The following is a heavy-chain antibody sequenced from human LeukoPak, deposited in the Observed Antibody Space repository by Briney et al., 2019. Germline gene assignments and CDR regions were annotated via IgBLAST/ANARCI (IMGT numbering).Heavy chain of an antibody. V-gene: IGHV3-30-3*01. CDR1: GFSFNNYR. CDR2: ISYDGSNK. D-gene: IGHD2-2*01. J-gene: IGHJ6*02. CDR3: ARGQLIVVVPAAISDV. Sequence: GGSLRLSCVASGFSFNNYRMTWVRQAPGKGLEWVAVISYDGSNKYYADSVKGRFTISRDNSKNTLYLQMNSLRAEDTAVYYCARGQLIVVVPAAISDVWGQGTTVTVSS.